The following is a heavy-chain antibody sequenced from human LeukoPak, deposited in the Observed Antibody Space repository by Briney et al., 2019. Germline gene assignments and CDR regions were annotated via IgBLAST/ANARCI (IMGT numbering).Heavy chain of an antibody. Sequence: SETLSLTCTVSGGSINSITYYWSWIRQPPGKGLEWIGYIYYSGSTNYNPSLKSRVTISVDTSKNQFSLKLSSVTAADTAVYYCARHSYYDFWSGYSLVFDYWGQGTLVTVSS. D-gene: IGHD3-3*01. CDR1: GGSINSITYY. CDR3: ARHSYYDFWSGYSLVFDY. J-gene: IGHJ4*02. V-gene: IGHV4-61*05. CDR2: IYYSGST.